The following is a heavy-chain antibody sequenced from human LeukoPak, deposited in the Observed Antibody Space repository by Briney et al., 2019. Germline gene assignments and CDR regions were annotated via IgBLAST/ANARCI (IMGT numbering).Heavy chain of an antibody. Sequence: GGSLRLSCAASGFTFSSYAMSWVRQAPGKGLEWVSTVRGSGASTYYADSVKGRFTISRDNSKSTLYLQMNSLRAEDTAVYYCARVVYSGSYYEVWGQGTLVTVSS. CDR2: VRGSGAST. CDR3: ARVVYSGSYYEV. CDR1: GFTFSSYA. J-gene: IGHJ1*01. V-gene: IGHV3-23*01. D-gene: IGHD1-26*01.